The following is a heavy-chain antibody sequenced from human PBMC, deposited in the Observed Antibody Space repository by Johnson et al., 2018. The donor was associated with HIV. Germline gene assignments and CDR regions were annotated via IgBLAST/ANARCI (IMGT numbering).Heavy chain of an antibody. V-gene: IGHV3-33*01. D-gene: IGHD3-10*01. CDR3: ARDRVLGGILHGDAFDI. J-gene: IGHJ3*02. CDR1: GFTVSNYG. Sequence: QVQLVESGGGVVQPGRSLRLSCAVSGFTVSNYGMHWVRQAPGKGLEWVAVLWKDGSHKYYTDSVTGRFTISRDNAKNTLYLQMNSLRAEDTAVYYCARDRVLGGILHGDAFDIWGQGTTVTVSS. CDR2: LWKDGSHK.